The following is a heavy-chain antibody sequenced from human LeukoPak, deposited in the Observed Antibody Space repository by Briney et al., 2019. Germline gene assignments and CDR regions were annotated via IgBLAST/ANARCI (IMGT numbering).Heavy chain of an antibody. J-gene: IGHJ4*02. Sequence: GGSLRLSCAASEFIFGAYWMTWVRQAPGKGLGWVAKINQAGSEKYYMDSVKGRFTISRDNAKKSLFLQMNSLTGEDTGLYYCVRSLERFGTRDYWGQGTLVTVSS. D-gene: IGHD3-10*01. CDR1: EFIFGAYW. V-gene: IGHV3-7*01. CDR2: INQAGSEK. CDR3: VRSLERFGTRDY.